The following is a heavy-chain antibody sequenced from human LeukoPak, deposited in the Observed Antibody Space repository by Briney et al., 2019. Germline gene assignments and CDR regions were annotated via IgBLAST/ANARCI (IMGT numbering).Heavy chain of an antibody. CDR3: ARALGYCSGGSCTRGYNWFDP. V-gene: IGHV4-39*01. J-gene: IGHJ5*02. D-gene: IGHD2-15*01. Sequence: SQTLSLTCSVSGGSISSSDYYWGWIRQPPGKGLEWIVSIYYGGSTYYNPSLKSRVTISVDTSMNQFSLKLSFVTTADTAVYYCARALGYCSGGSCTRGYNWFDPWGQGTLVTVPS. CDR1: GGSISSSDYY. CDR2: IYYGGST.